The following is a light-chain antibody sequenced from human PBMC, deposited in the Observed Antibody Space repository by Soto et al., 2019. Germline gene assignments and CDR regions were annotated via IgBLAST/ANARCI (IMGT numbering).Light chain of an antibody. CDR2: DAF. CDR3: QQHNNGLT. J-gene: IGKJ4*01. CDR1: QSVDSY. Sequence: IVLTQSPATLSLSPGERATLSCRASQSVDSYLAWYQQKPGQAPRLLIFDAFNRATGTPVRFSGSGSGTDFTLTISSLEPEEFAVYDCQQHNNGLTFGGGTKVEMK. V-gene: IGKV3-11*01.